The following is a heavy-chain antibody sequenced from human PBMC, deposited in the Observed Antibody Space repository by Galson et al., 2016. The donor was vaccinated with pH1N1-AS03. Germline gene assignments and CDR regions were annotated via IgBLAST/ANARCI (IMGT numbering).Heavy chain of an antibody. J-gene: IGHJ5*02. CDR1: GFTFSSYG. V-gene: IGHV3-30*18. CDR3: AKDPASGEVWDIVGALNWFDP. D-gene: IGHD1-26*01. CDR2: ISYDGSNK. Sequence: SLRLSCAASGFTFSSYGMHWVRQAPGKGLEWVAVISYDGSNKYYADSVKGRFTISRDNSKNTLYLQMNSLRAEDTAVYYCAKDPASGEVWDIVGALNWFDPWGQGTLVTVSS.